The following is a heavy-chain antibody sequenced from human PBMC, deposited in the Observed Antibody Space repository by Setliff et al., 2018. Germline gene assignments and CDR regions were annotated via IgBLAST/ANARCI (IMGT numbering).Heavy chain of an antibody. V-gene: IGHV1-8*03. J-gene: IGHJ2*01. D-gene: IGHD3-22*01. CDR1: GYTFMSYD. CDR2: MDPNSGNT. CDR3: ARGRASGGYFEVWYSDL. Sequence: ASVNVSCKASGYTFMSYDINWVRQATGQGLEWVGWMDPNSGNTAYGRKFQDRVTITRNTSISTAYMELSSLRSEDTAVYYCARGRASGGYFEVWYSDLWGRGTLVTVSS.